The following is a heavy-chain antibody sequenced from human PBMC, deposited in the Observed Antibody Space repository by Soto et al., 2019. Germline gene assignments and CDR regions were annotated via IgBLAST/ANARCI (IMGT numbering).Heavy chain of an antibody. V-gene: IGHV3-30*03. Sequence: GGSLRLSCAASGFTFSSYGMHWVRQAPGKGLEWVAVISYDGSNKYYADSVKGRFTISRDNSKNTLYLQMNSLRAEDTAIYYCTTDSYITSIIVRFDYWGHGTLVTVS. J-gene: IGHJ4*01. CDR2: ISYDGSNK. CDR1: GFTFSSYG. CDR3: TTDSYITSIIVRFDY. D-gene: IGHD3-22*01.